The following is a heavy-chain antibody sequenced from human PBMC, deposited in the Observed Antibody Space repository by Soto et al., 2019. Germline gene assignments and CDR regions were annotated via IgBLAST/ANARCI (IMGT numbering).Heavy chain of an antibody. Sequence: SETLSLTCGVSGGSISSGGYSWNWIRQPPGKGLEWIGYIYQSGSSYYNPSLKSRVTISIDRSKNQFSLKLSSVTAADTAMYYCARAHYYYGMDVWGQGTTVTSPQ. V-gene: IGHV4-30-2*01. CDR3: ARAHYYYGMDV. J-gene: IGHJ6*01. CDR1: GGSISSGGYS. CDR2: IYQSGSS.